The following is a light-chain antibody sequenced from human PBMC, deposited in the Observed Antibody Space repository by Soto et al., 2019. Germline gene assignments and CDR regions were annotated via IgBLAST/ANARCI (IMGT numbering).Light chain of an antibody. Sequence: QSVLTQPPSASGSPGQSVTISCTGTSSDVGRYNYVAWYQQHPGKAPKLMIYDVTKRPSGVPDRFSGSKSGNTASLTVSGLQPEDEADYYCSSYAGSNNSPYVFGTGTKLTVL. CDR1: SSDVGRYNY. V-gene: IGLV2-8*01. J-gene: IGLJ1*01. CDR2: DVT. CDR3: SSYAGSNNSPYV.